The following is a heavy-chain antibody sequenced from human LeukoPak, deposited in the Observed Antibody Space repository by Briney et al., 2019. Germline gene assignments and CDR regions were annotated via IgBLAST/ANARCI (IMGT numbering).Heavy chain of an antibody. V-gene: IGHV1-18*01. J-gene: IGHJ3*02. CDR3: ARGKGPGELNDAFDI. CDR2: ISAYNGNT. D-gene: IGHD1-26*01. CDR1: GYTLTSYG. Sequence: ASVKVSCKASGYTLTSYGISWVRQAPGQGLEWMGWISAYNGNTNYAQKLQGRVTMTTDTSTSTAYMELRSLRSDDTAVYYCARGKGPGELNDAFDIWGQGTMVTVSS.